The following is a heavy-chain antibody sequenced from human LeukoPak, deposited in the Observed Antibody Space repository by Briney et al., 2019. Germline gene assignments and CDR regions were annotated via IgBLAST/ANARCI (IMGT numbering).Heavy chain of an antibody. Sequence: VASVTVSFKTSGGPFNNYALNWVRQAPGQGLEWMGRIILIFARTTYAQRFQGRVTITTDGSTTTAYLELNTLTSEDTAVYYCARGGAGYAGSTAWDDAFDIWGQGTMVTVSS. CDR2: IILIFART. D-gene: IGHD4-23*01. CDR1: GGPFNNYA. J-gene: IGHJ3*02. CDR3: ARGGAGYAGSTAWDDAFDI. V-gene: IGHV1-69*05.